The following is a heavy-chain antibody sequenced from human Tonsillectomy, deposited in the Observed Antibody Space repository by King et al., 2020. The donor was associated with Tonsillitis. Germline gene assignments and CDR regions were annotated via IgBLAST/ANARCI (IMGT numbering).Heavy chain of an antibody. D-gene: IGHD2/OR15-2a*01. Sequence: VQLVESGGGLVKPGGSLRLSCAASGFTFSDYYMNWIRQAPGKGLEWVSYISSIGSTIYYADSVKGRFTISRDNANNSLYLQMNSLRAEDTAVYYCARAPYYAPLGYFQHWGQGTLVTVSS. CDR1: GFTFSDYY. J-gene: IGHJ1*01. CDR2: ISSIGSTI. V-gene: IGHV3-11*01. CDR3: ARAPYYAPLGYFQH.